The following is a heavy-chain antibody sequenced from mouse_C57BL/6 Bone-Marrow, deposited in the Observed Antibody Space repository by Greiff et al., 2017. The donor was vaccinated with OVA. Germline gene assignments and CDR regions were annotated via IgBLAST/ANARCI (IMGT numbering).Heavy chain of an antibody. Sequence: QVQLKQPGAELVKPGASVKLSCKASGYTFTSYWMHWVKQRPGRGLEWIGRIDPNSGGTKYNEKFKSKATLTVDKPSSTAYMQLSSLTSEDSAVYYCARRGVYDYDGFAYWGQGTLVTVSA. CDR2: IDPNSGGT. D-gene: IGHD2-4*01. CDR3: ARRGVYDYDGFAY. V-gene: IGHV1-72*01. CDR1: GYTFTSYW. J-gene: IGHJ3*01.